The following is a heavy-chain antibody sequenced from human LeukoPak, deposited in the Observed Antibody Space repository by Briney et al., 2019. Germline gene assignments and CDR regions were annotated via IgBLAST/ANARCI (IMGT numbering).Heavy chain of an antibody. D-gene: IGHD4-23*01. Sequence: GGSLRLSCAASGFTFSSYGMHWVRQAPGKGLEWVAVISYGGSNKYYADSVKGRFTISRDNSKNTLYLQMNSLRAEDTAVYYCAKFYGGNSPAFDIWGQGTMVTVSS. CDR1: GFTFSSYG. V-gene: IGHV3-30*18. CDR2: ISYGGSNK. J-gene: IGHJ3*02. CDR3: AKFYGGNSPAFDI.